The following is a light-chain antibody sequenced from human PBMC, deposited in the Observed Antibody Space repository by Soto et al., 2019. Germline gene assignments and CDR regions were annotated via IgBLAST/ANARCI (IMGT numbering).Light chain of an antibody. CDR2: GAS. CDR3: QQYNNWPPYT. CDR1: QSVSSN. Sequence: EIVMTQSPATLSVSPGERVTLSCWASQSVSSNLAWYQQKPGQAPRLLIYGASTRATGIPARFSGRGSGTEFTLTISRLQSEDVAVYYCQQYNNWPPYTFGQGTKLEIK. V-gene: IGKV3-15*01. J-gene: IGKJ2*01.